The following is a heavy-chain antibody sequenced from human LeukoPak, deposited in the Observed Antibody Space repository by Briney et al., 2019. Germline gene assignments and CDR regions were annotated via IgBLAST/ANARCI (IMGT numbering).Heavy chain of an antibody. Sequence: GGSLRLSCAASGFTFSSYAMSWVRQAPGKGLEWVSAISGSGGSTYYADSVKGRFTISRDNSKNSLYLQMNSLRAEDTAVYYCARDSSDSSGYFPYYYYYYMDVWGKGTTVTVSS. CDR2: ISGSGGST. V-gene: IGHV3-23*01. J-gene: IGHJ6*03. CDR1: GFTFSSYA. CDR3: ARDSSDSSGYFPYYYYYYMDV. D-gene: IGHD3-22*01.